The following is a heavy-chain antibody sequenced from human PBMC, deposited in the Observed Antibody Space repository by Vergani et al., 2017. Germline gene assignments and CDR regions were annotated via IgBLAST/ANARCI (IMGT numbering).Heavy chain of an antibody. CDR2: IYYSGST. V-gene: IGHV4-59*01. CDR1: GGSISSYY. Sequence: QVQLQESGPGLVKPSETLSLTCTVSGGSISSYYWSWIRQPPGKGLEWIGYIYYSGSTNYNPSLNSRGTISVDTSKNQFSLKLSSVTAADTAVYYCARGFDSSGHDYWGQGTLVTVSS. J-gene: IGHJ4*02. CDR3: ARGFDSSGHDY. D-gene: IGHD3-22*01.